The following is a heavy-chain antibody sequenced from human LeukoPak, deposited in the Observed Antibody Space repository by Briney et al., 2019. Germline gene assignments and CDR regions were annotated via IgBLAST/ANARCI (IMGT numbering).Heavy chain of an antibody. CDR3: ARYPDFWSGPVRNNWFDP. J-gene: IGHJ5*02. D-gene: IGHD3-3*01. Sequence: GASVKVSCKASGYTFTNYYIHWVRQAPGQGLEWMGLIDPGGDNTDYAQNFQGRVTMTRDTSISTAYMELSRLRSDDTAVYYCARYPDFWSGPVRNNWFDPWGQGTLVTVSS. CDR1: GYTFTNYY. CDR2: IDPGGDNT. V-gene: IGHV1-46*01.